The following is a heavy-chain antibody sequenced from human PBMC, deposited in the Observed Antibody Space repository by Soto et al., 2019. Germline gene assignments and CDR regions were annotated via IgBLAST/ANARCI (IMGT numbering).Heavy chain of an antibody. CDR3: AKGRRCSGGIFDQEEFEE. D-gene: IGHD2-15*01. V-gene: IGHV3-30*18. CDR2: ISYDGSNR. J-gene: IGHJ4*02. CDR1: GFTFSSYG. Sequence: QVQLVESGGGVVQPGRSLRLSCAASGFTFSSYGMHWVRQSPGKGLEWVAAISYDGSNRYYADSVKGRFTISRDNYKNTLYLQMDSLRAEDTAVYYCAKGRRCSGGIFDQEEFEEWGQGTLVTVSS.